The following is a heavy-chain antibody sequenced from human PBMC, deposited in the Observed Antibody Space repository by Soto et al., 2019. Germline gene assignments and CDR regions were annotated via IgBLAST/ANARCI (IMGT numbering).Heavy chain of an antibody. Sequence: GGSLRLSCAASGFTFSSYAMHWVRQAPGKGLEWVAVISYDGGNKYYADSVKGRFTISRDNSKNTLYLQMNSLRAEDTAVYYCARDHDWSLDYWGQGTLVTVSS. CDR2: ISYDGGNK. V-gene: IGHV3-30-3*01. CDR1: GFTFSSYA. J-gene: IGHJ4*02. CDR3: ARDHDWSLDY. D-gene: IGHD3-9*01.